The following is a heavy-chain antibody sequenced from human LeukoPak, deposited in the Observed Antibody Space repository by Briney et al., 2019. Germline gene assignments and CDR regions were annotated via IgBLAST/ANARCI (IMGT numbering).Heavy chain of an antibody. CDR1: GYTFTGYY. J-gene: IGHJ4*02. D-gene: IGHD3-22*01. CDR3: ARVNYYDSSGPFDY. CDR2: INPNSGGT. V-gene: IGHV1-2*06. Sequence: GASVKVSCKASGYTFTGYYMHWVRQAPGQGLEWMGRINPNSGGTSYAQKFQGRVTMTRDTSISTAYMELSRLRSDDTAVYYCARVNYYDSSGPFDYWGQGTLVTVSS.